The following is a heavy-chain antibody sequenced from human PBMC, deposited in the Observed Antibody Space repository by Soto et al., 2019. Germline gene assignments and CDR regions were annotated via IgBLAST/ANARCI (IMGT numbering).Heavy chain of an antibody. CDR3: AKHRKYYYDSSGYLDY. D-gene: IGHD3-22*01. J-gene: IGHJ4*02. Sequence: EVQLLESGGGLVQPGGSLRLSCAASGFTFSSYAMSWVRQAPGKGLEWVSAISGSGGSTYDADSVKGRFTISRDNSKNTLYLQMNSLRAEDTAVYYCAKHRKYYYDSSGYLDYWGQGTLVTVSS. CDR2: ISGSGGST. CDR1: GFTFSSYA. V-gene: IGHV3-23*01.